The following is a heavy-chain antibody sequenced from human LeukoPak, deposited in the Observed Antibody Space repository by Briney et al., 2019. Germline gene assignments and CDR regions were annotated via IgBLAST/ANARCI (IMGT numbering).Heavy chain of an antibody. CDR1: GGSISSYY. CDR3: ARGIAVAGTDAFDI. CDR2: IYYSGST. V-gene: IGHV4-59*01. D-gene: IGHD6-19*01. Sequence: SETLSLSCTVSGGSISSYYWSWIRQPPGKGLEWIGYIYYSGSTNYNPSLKSRVTISVDTSKNQFSLKLSSVTAADTAVYYCARGIAVAGTDAFDIWGQGTMVTVSS. J-gene: IGHJ3*02.